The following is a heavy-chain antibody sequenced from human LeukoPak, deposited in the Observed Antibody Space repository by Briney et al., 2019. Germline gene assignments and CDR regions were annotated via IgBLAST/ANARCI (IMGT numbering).Heavy chain of an antibody. V-gene: IGHV1-69*02. CDR2: IIPTLGIA. D-gene: IGHD4-23*01. CDR1: GGTFISYT. J-gene: IGHJ6*03. Sequence: ASVKVSCKASGGTFISYTISWVRQAPGQGLEGRGRIIPTLGIANYAQKFQGRVTITADKSTSTAYMELSSLRSEDTAVYYCASAMTTVVAHYYYYMDVWGKGTTVTVSS. CDR3: ASAMTTVVAHYYYYMDV.